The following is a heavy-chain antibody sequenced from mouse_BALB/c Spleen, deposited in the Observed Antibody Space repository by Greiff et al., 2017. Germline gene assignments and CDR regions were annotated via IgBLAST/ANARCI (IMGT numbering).Heavy chain of an antibody. Sequence: EVKLVESGGGLVKPGGSLKLSCAASGFAFSSYDMSWVRQTPEKRLEWVAYISSGGGSTYYPDTVKGRFTISRDNAKNTLYLQMSSLKSEDTAMYYCARHAMITYYAMDYWGQGTSVTVSS. CDR2: ISSGGGST. J-gene: IGHJ4*01. D-gene: IGHD2-4*01. CDR3: ARHAMITYYAMDY. CDR1: GFAFSSYD. V-gene: IGHV5-12-1*01.